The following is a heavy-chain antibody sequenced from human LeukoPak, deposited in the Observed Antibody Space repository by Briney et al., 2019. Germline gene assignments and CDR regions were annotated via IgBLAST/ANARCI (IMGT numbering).Heavy chain of an antibody. V-gene: IGHV3-21*01. Sequence: KPGGSLRLSCAASGFTLSTYWMHWVRQGPGKGLEWVSSISSSTIYIYYADSVKGRFTISRDNAKNSLYLQMNRLRAEDTAVYYCARDISGWLDYWGQGTLVTVSS. CDR1: GFTLSTYW. CDR2: ISSSTIYI. D-gene: IGHD6-19*01. J-gene: IGHJ4*02. CDR3: ARDISGWLDY.